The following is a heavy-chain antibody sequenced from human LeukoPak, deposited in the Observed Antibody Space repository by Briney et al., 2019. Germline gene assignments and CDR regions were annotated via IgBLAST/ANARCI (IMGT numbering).Heavy chain of an antibody. Sequence: PGGSLRLSCAASGFTFSSYWMSWVRQAPGKGLEWGANIKQDGSEKYYVDSVKGRFTISRDNAKNSLYLQMNSLRAEDTAVYYCARGGYSYGSDAFDIWGQGTMLTVSS. CDR2: IKQDGSEK. J-gene: IGHJ3*02. V-gene: IGHV3-7*03. CDR1: GFTFSSYW. D-gene: IGHD5-18*01. CDR3: ARGGYSYGSDAFDI.